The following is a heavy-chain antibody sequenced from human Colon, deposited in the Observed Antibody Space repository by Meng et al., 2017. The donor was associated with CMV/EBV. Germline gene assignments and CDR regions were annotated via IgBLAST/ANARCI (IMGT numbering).Heavy chain of an antibody. CDR3: ARASNSSFDP. CDR2: IKSKTDGGTT. J-gene: IGHJ5*02. D-gene: IGHD4-11*01. Sequence: GESLKISCTASGLTLSNTWMSWVRQAPGKGLEWVGRIKSKTDGGTTDYAAPVKGRFTISRDNSQNTVNVQMNSLRGDDTAVYYCARASNSSFDPWGQGTLVTVSS. CDR1: GLTLSNTW. V-gene: IGHV3-15*01.